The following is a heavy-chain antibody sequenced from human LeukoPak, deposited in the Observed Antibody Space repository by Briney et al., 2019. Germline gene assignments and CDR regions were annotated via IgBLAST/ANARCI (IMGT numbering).Heavy chain of an antibody. CDR3: AKEVVVVITTPTEAGFDY. J-gene: IGHJ4*02. Sequence: GGSLRLSCAASGFTFSSYAMSWVRQARGKGLEWVSAISGSGGSTYYADSVKGRFTISRDNSKNTLYLQMNSLRAEDTAVYYCAKEVVVVITTPTEAGFDYWGQGTLVTVSS. CDR1: GFTFSSYA. D-gene: IGHD3-22*01. CDR2: ISGSGGST. V-gene: IGHV3-23*01.